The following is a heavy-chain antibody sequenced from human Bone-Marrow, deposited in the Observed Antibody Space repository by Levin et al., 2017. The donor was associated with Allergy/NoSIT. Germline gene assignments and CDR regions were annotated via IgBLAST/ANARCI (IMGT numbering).Heavy chain of an antibody. CDR3: ARAVPYGDRPGVGYFDF. J-gene: IGHJ4*02. CDR2: ISYNGNNK. V-gene: IGHV3-30-3*01. CDR1: GFTFSLFA. D-gene: IGHD4-17*01. Sequence: PGGSLRLSCAGSGFTFSLFAIHWVRQAPGKELEWLSVISYNGNNKYYTDAVTGRFTLSRDNSKDTVYLQMNSLRPDDTAVYYCARAVPYGDRPGVGYFDFWGKGALVTVSS.